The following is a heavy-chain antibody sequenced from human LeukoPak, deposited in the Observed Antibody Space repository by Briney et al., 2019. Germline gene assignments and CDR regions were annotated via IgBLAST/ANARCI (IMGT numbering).Heavy chain of an antibody. CDR1: GFTFSSYW. Sequence: GGSLRLSCAASGFTFSSYWMSWVRQAPGKGLEWVANIKQDGSEKYYVDSVKGRFTISRDNAKNSLYLQMNSLRAEDTAVYYCARVSYGSGSYYIPRLDYWGQGTLVTVSS. D-gene: IGHD3-10*01. V-gene: IGHV3-7*01. J-gene: IGHJ4*02. CDR2: IKQDGSEK. CDR3: ARVSYGSGSYYIPRLDY.